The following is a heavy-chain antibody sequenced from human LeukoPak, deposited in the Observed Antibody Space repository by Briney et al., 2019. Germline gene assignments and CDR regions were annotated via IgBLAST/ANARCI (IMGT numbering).Heavy chain of an antibody. J-gene: IGHJ4*02. CDR3: ASWYSSGWYFDY. D-gene: IGHD6-19*01. Sequence: KPSETLSLTCTVAGGSISSSSYYWGWIRQPPGKGLEWIGSIYYSCRTYYNPSLKSRVTISVDTSMNQVSLKLSSVTAADTAVYYCASWYSSGWYFDYWGQGTLVTVSS. V-gene: IGHV4-39*01. CDR1: GGSISSSSYY. CDR2: IYYSCRT.